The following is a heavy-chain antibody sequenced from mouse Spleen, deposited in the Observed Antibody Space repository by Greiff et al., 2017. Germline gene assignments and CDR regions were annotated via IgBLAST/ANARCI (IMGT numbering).Heavy chain of an antibody. CDR3: ARDDYGPYYAMDY. CDR2: ISSGGGNT. V-gene: IGHV5-9*04. D-gene: IGHD2-4*01. J-gene: IGHJ4*01. Sequence: DVKLVESGGGLVKLGGSLKLSCAASGFTFSSYAMSWVRQTPEKRLEWVATISSGGGNTYYPDSVKGRFTISRDNAKNTLYLQMSSLKSEDTAMYYCARDDYGPYYAMDYWGQGTSVTVSS. CDR1: GFTFSSYA.